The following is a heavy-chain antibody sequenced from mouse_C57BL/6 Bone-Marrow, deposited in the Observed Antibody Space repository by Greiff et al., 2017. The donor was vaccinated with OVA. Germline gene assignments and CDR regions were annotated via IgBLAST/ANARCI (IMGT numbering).Heavy chain of an antibody. J-gene: IGHJ3*01. CDR1: GYTFTDYN. Sequence: EVQLQESGPELVKPGASVKLPCKASGYTFTDYNMDWVKQSPGKSLEWIGDINPNNGGTIYNQKFKGKATLPVAKPSSTAYLELRSLTYEDTAVYYSARLSGPFAYWGQGTLVTVSA. V-gene: IGHV1-18*01. D-gene: IGHD1-3*01. CDR2: INPNNGGT. CDR3: ARLSGPFAY.